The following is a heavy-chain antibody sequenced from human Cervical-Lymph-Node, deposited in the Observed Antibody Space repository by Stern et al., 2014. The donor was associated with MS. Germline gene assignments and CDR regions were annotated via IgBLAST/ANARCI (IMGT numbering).Heavy chain of an antibody. V-gene: IGHV1-69*09. CDR1: GGTFSSYA. D-gene: IGHD1-7*01. J-gene: IGHJ6*02. CDR3: ARVRELGMDV. Sequence: QVQLVQSGADVKQPGSSVKVSCKASGGTFSSYAISWVRQAPGQGLEWMGRITPILSTANYEQYVQGRVTITVYTDASTALLDLSSLRIEDTAVYYCARVRELGMDVGGQGTTVPVSS. CDR2: ITPILSTA.